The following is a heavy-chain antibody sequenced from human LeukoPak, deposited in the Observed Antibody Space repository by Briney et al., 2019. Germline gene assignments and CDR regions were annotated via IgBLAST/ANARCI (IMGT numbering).Heavy chain of an antibody. CDR3: AREPDTAMVREPFDY. Sequence: GGSLRLSCAASGFTFSSYSMNWVRQAPGKGLEWVSSISSSSSYIYYADAVKGRFTISRDNAKNSLYLQMNSLRAEDTAVYYCAREPDTAMVREPFDYWGQGTLVTVSS. CDR1: GFTFSSYS. D-gene: IGHD5-18*01. J-gene: IGHJ4*02. CDR2: ISSSSSYI. V-gene: IGHV3-21*01.